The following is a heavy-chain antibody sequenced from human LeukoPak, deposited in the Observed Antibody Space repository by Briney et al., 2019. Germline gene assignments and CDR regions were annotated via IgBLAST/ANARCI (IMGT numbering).Heavy chain of an antibody. CDR1: GFTFSTYG. Sequence: GGSLRLSCAASGFTFSTYGMHWVRQAPGKGLEWVTFIQYDGSSQYYADSVKGRFTISRDSSKNTLYLQMNSLGAEDTAVYYCAKESSRWQYFDYWGQGTLVTVSS. CDR3: AKESSRWQYFDY. J-gene: IGHJ4*02. V-gene: IGHV3-30*02. D-gene: IGHD6-13*01. CDR2: IQYDGSSQ.